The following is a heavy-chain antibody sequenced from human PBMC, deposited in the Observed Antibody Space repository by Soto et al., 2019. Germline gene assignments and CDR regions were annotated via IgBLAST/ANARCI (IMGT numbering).Heavy chain of an antibody. J-gene: IGHJ6*02. Sequence: LRLSCAASGFTFSSYWMSWVRQAPGKGLEWVANIKQDGSEKYYVDSVEGRFTISRDNAKNSLYLQMNSLRAEDTAVYYCARGDYYGSGSYLGDYYYGRDVWGQGTTVTVSS. CDR3: ARGDYYGSGSYLGDYYYGRDV. D-gene: IGHD3-10*01. CDR2: IKQDGSEK. CDR1: GFTFSSYW. V-gene: IGHV3-7*01.